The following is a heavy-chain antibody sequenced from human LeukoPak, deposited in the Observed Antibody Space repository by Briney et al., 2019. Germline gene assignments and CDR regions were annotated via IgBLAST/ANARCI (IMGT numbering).Heavy chain of an antibody. D-gene: IGHD1-26*01. V-gene: IGHV3-7*01. CDR2: IKEDGSEN. J-gene: IGHJ4*02. CDR1: GFTFSYYW. Sequence: PGGSLRLSCAVSGFTFSYYWMSWVRQAPGKGLEWVANIKEDGSENYSVDSVKGRFTISRDNAKNSLYLQMNSLRAEDTAVYYCVTEVSGSFPTWGQGTLVTVSS. CDR3: VTEVSGSFPT.